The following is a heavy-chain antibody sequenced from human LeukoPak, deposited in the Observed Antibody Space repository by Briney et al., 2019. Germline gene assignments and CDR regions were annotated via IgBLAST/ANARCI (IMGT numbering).Heavy chain of an antibody. CDR1: EFTFSNHW. Sequence: GGSLRLSCAAPEFTFSNHWMHWVRQAPGKGLVWVSHINGDGRTTTYADSVKGRFTISRDNAKNTLYLQVNGLRVDDTAVHYCAGDGHYGMYVWGQGTTVTVSS. J-gene: IGHJ6*02. CDR2: INGDGRTT. CDR3: AGDGHYGMYV. V-gene: IGHV3-74*01.